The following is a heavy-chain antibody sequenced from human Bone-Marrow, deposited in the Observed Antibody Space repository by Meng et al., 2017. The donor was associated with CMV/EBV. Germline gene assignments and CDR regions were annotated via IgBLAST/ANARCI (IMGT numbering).Heavy chain of an antibody. CDR2: ISAYNGNT. CDR1: GYTFTSYG. D-gene: IGHD6-19*01. V-gene: IGHV1-18*01. J-gene: IGHJ4*02. Sequence: ASVKVSCKASGYTFTSYGISWVRQAPGQGLEWMGWISAYNGNTNYAQKLQGRVTMTTDTSTSTAYMELSSLRSEDTAVYYCARDEWGGWYDYWGQGTLVTVSS. CDR3: ARDEWGGWYDY.